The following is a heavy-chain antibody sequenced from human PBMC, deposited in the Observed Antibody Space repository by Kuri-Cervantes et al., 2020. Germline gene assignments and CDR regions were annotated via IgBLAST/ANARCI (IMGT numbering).Heavy chain of an antibody. CDR3: ARARGVLWFGALQYGMDV. CDR2: IYSGGST. CDR1: GFTVSSNY. V-gene: IGHV3-53*01. D-gene: IGHD3-10*01. J-gene: IGHJ6*01. Sequence: GESLKISCAASGFTVSSNYTSWVRQAPGKGLEWVSVIYSGGSTYYADSVKGRFTISRDNSKNTLYLQMNSLRAEDTAVYYCARARGVLWFGALQYGMDVWGQGTTVTVSS.